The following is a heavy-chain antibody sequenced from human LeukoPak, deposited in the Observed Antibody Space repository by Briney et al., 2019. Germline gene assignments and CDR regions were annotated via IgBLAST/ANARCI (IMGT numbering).Heavy chain of an antibody. D-gene: IGHD3-22*01. J-gene: IGHJ4*02. CDR2: IKQDGSEK. Sequence: GGSLRLSCAASGFTFSSHWMRWVRQAPGKGLEWVANIKQDGSEKYYVDSVKGRFTISRDNAKNSLHLQMNSLRAEDTAVYYCARGSRYYYDSSAIDYWGQGTLVTVSS. V-gene: IGHV3-7*02. CDR3: ARGSRYYYDSSAIDY. CDR1: GFTFSSHW.